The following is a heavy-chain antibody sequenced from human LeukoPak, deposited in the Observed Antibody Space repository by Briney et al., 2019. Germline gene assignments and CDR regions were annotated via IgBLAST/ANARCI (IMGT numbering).Heavy chain of an antibody. J-gene: IGHJ4*02. Sequence: SETLFLTCTVSGGSLSSGGYYWSWIRQHPGKGLEWIGYIYYSGSTYYNPSLKSRVTISVDTSKNQFSLKLSSVTAADTAVYYCARGGIAAALTDYWGQGTLVTVSS. V-gene: IGHV4-31*03. CDR3: ARGGIAAALTDY. CDR1: GGSLSSGGYY. D-gene: IGHD6-13*01. CDR2: IYYSGST.